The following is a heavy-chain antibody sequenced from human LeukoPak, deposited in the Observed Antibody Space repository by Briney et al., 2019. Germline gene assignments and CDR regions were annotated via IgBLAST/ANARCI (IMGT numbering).Heavy chain of an antibody. CDR1: GFTSSNAW. D-gene: IGHD3-10*01. J-gene: IGHJ4*02. CDR2: IKSKTDGGTT. Sequence: GGSLRLSCAASGFTSSNAWMSWVRQAPGKGLEWVGRIKSKTDGGTTDYAAPVKGRFTISRDDSKNTLSLQMNSLKTEDTAVYYCTIYYFASGTYFDYWGQGILVIVSS. V-gene: IGHV3-15*01. CDR3: TIYYFASGTYFDY.